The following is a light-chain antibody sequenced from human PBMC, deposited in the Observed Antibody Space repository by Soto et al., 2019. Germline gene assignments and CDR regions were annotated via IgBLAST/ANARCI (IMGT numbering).Light chain of an antibody. V-gene: IGLV1-40*01. CDR3: QSYDCSLVGLV. Sequence: QSVLTQPPSVSGAPGQRVTIYCTGTNSNIGADYGVHWYQQFPGTAPKLLIYANNNRPSGVPDRFSGSKSATSASLAITGLQPDDEADYYCQSYDCSLVGLVFGAGTQLTVL. J-gene: IGLJ3*02. CDR1: NSNIGADYG. CDR2: ANN.